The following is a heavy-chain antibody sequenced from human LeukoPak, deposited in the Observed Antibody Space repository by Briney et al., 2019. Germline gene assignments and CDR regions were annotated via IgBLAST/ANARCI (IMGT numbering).Heavy chain of an antibody. J-gene: IGHJ4*02. Sequence: GRSLRLSCAASGFTFSSYGMHWVRQAPGRGLEWVAVIWYDGSNKYYADSVKGRFTISRDNSKNTLYLQMNSLRAEDTAVYYCARDRGKLIDYWGQGTLVTVSS. CDR1: GFTFSSYG. CDR2: IWYDGSNK. CDR3: ARDRGKLIDY. V-gene: IGHV3-33*01. D-gene: IGHD1-14*01.